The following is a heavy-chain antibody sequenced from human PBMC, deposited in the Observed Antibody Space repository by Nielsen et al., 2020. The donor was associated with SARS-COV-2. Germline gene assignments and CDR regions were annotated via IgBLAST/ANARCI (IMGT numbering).Heavy chain of an antibody. J-gene: IGHJ4*02. CDR3: ATGQVAYYDYVWGSYPTPYYFDY. D-gene: IGHD3-16*02. CDR2: IYYSGST. V-gene: IGHV4-59*01. Sequence: WIRQPPGKGLEWIGYIYYSGSTNYNPSLKSRVTISVDTSKNQFSLKLSSVTAADTAVYYCATGQVAYYDYVWGSYPTPYYFDYWGQGTLVTASS.